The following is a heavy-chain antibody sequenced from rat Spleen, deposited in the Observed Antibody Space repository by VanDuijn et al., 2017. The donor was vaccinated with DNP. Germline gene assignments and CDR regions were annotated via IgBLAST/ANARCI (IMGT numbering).Heavy chain of an antibody. Sequence: EVQLVESGGGLVQPGRSLKLSCAASGFTFSNYGMAWVRQAPTKGLEWVASITSSGGSTYYPDSVKGRFTISRDNAKNTLYLQMNSLRSEDTATYYCARGVYYGLGWYFDFWGPGTMVTVSS. J-gene: IGHJ1*01. CDR2: ITSSGGST. D-gene: IGHD1-6*01. CDR3: ARGVYYGLGWYFDF. CDR1: GFTFSNYG. V-gene: IGHV5S13*01.